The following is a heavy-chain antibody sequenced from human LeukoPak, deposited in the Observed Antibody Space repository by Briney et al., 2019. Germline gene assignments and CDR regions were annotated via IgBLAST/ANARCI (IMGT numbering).Heavy chain of an antibody. J-gene: IGHJ6*03. CDR1: GGSFSSYS. CDR2: IYYSGST. Sequence: PSETLSLTCAVYGGSFSSYSWSWLRQPPGKGLEWIGYIYYSGSTNYNPSLKSRVTISVDTSKNQFSLKLSSVTAADTAVYYCARTTEAHSWRTRYYDYYMDVWGKGTTVTVSS. V-gene: IGHV4-59*01. D-gene: IGHD6-13*01. CDR3: ARTTEAHSWRTRYYDYYMDV.